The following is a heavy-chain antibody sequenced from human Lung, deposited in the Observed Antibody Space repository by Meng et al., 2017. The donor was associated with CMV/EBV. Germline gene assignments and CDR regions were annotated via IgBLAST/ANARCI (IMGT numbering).Heavy chain of an antibody. V-gene: IGHV3-30*04. D-gene: IGHD3-22*01. Sequence: SCAASGFTFSSYATHWVRQAPGKGLEWVAVISYDGSNKYYADSVKGRFTISRDNSKNTLYLQMNSLRAEDTAVYYCARAIRGFYYYYGMDVWGQGTTVTVSS. CDR2: ISYDGSNK. CDR3: ARAIRGFYYYYGMDV. J-gene: IGHJ6*02. CDR1: GFTFSSYA.